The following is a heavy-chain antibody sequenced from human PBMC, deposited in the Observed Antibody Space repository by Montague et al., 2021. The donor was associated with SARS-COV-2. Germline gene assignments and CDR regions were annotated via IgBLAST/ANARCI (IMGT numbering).Heavy chain of an antibody. V-gene: IGHV4-61*01. CDR2: IYYGGST. D-gene: IGHD3-3*01. Sequence: SDTLSLTCTVSGGSVSSGSYYWSWIRQPPGKGLEWIGYIYYGGSTNYNPSLKSRVTISVDTSKNQFSLKLSSVTAADTAVYYCARDPWRITIFGVVTRYGMDVWGQGTTVTVSS. J-gene: IGHJ6*02. CDR3: ARDPWRITIFGVVTRYGMDV. CDR1: GGSVSSGSYY.